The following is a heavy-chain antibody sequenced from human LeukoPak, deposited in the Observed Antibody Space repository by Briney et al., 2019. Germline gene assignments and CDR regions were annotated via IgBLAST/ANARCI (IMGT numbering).Heavy chain of an antibody. V-gene: IGHV4-59*01. D-gene: IGHD2-15*01. CDR2: IYYTGTT. Sequence: PSETLSLTCTVSGGSISTYFWTWIRQFPGKGLEWIGYIYYTGTTSYNPSLKSRVTISVDTSKNQFSLSLSPVTAADTAVYYCARYHQPSGPNWLDRWGQGTLVTVSS. CDR3: ARYHQPSGPNWLDR. CDR1: GGSISTYF. J-gene: IGHJ5*02.